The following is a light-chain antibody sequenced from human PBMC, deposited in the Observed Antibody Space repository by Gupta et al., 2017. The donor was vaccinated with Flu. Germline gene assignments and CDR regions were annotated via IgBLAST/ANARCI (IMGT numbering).Light chain of an antibody. Sequence: EIVLTQYPATLSLSPGERCTLSCRASQSVGTYFAWFQQKPGPTPCPPLYDASNIHTDIPARFSGSGYGKDLTLTISSRDLEDFAVYYCQKLSNWPPYTFGQGTRLEIK. CDR2: DAS. CDR1: QSVGTY. CDR3: QKLSNWPPYT. J-gene: IGKJ2*01. V-gene: IGKV3-11*01.